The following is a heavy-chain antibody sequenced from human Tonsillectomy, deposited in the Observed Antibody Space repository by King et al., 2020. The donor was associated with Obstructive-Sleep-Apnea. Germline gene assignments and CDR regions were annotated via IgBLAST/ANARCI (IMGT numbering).Heavy chain of an antibody. D-gene: IGHD6-19*01. J-gene: IGHJ3*02. CDR3: TRVEYSSGWLSAFDI. Sequence: QLVQSGGGLVQPGRSLRLSCTASGFTFGDYAMSWFRQAPGKGLEWVGFIRSKAYGGTTEYAASVKGRFTISRDDSKSIAYLQMNSLKTEDTAVYYCTRVEYSSGWLSAFDIWGQGTMVTVSS. CDR1: GFTFGDYA. V-gene: IGHV3-49*03. CDR2: IRSKAYGGTT.